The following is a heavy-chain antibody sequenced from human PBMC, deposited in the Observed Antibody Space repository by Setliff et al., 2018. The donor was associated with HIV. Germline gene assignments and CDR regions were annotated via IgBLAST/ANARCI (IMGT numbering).Heavy chain of an antibody. CDR2: IIPIFGAA. Sequence: GASVKVSCKASGGTLSSYAISWVRRAPGQGLEWMGGIIPIFGAANYAQKFQGRVTITTDASTSAVYMELRTLRSDDTAVYYCARGDYYDSGSYSPGGDVFDIWGQGTTGTVSS. J-gene: IGHJ3*02. V-gene: IGHV1-69*05. D-gene: IGHD3-22*01. CDR1: GGTLSSYA. CDR3: ARGDYYDSGSYSPGGDVFDI.